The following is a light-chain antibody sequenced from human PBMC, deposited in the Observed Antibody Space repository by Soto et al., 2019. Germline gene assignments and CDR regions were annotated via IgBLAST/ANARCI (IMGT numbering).Light chain of an antibody. V-gene: IGLV3-21*04. CDR3: PVGDSGSAHVG. J-gene: IGLJ2*01. Sequence: SYELTQPPSVSVAPGKTASISCGGNNIGSKGVHWYQQKPGQAPVLVIYSDTDLPPVIPERFSGSNSANLATLTISRVEAGEEAGFFCPVGDSGSAHVGFGGGTQLTVL. CDR2: SDT. CDR1: NIGSKG.